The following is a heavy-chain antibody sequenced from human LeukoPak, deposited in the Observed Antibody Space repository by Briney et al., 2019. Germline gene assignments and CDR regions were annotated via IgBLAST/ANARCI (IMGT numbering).Heavy chain of an antibody. CDR1: GFTFNNYA. V-gene: IGHV3-23*01. D-gene: IGHD5-12*01. CDR3: AKAPVEGYSGYDYYLDY. Sequence: GGSLRLSCAASGFTFNNYAMSWVRQAPGKGLEWVSAISGSGGSTYYADSVKGRFTISRDNSKNTLYLQTNSLRAEDTAVYYCAKAPVEGYSGYDYYLDYWGQGTLVTVSS. CDR2: ISGSGGST. J-gene: IGHJ4*02.